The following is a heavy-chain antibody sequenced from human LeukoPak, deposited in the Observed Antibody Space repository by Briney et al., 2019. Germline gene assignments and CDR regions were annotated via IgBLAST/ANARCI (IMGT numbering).Heavy chain of an antibody. Sequence: PGGSLRLSCAASGFTFSTYWLHWVRQAPGKGLVWVSRISSDGRNTIYADSVKGRFTISRDSANNTLFLQMNSLRGDDTAVYYCAREWALPGAYHMDVWGKGTTVTVSS. CDR3: AREWALPGAYHMDV. CDR2: ISSDGRNT. J-gene: IGHJ6*03. CDR1: GFTFSTYW. D-gene: IGHD7-27*01. V-gene: IGHV3-74*01.